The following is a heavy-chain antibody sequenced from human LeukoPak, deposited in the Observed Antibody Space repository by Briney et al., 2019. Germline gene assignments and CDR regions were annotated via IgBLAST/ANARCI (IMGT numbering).Heavy chain of an antibody. J-gene: IGHJ4*02. CDR3: ARDKWGIGTPMVDY. CDR2: ISYDGSNK. CDR1: GFTFSSYA. D-gene: IGHD5-18*01. Sequence: GGSLRLSCAASGFTFSSYAMHWVRQAPVKGLEWVAVISYDGSNKYYADSVKGRFTISRDNSKNTLYLQMNSVRAEDTAVYYCARDKWGIGTPMVDYWGQGTLVTVSS. V-gene: IGHV3-30-3*01.